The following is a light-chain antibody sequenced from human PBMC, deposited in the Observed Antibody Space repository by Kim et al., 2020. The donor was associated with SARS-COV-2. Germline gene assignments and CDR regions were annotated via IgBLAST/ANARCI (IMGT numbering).Light chain of an antibody. CDR2: RNN. J-gene: IGLJ3*02. CDR3: SAWDSGLSAWV. CDR1: SNNVGDQG. V-gene: IGLV10-54*01. Sequence: QAGLTQPPSVSQGLRQTATLTCTGNSNNVGDQGAAWLQQHQGHPPKLLSYRNNNRPSGISERLSASRSGNTASLTITGLQPEDEADYYCSAWDSGLSAWVFGGGTQLTVL.